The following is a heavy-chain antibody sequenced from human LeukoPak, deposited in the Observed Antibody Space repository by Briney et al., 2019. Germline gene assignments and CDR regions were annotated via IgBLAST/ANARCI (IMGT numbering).Heavy chain of an antibody. Sequence: GGSLRLSCAASGFSFSRYWMSWVRQAPGKGLEYIANIKEDGSEKYYVDSVKGRFIISRDNARNSLFLQMNSLRVEDTAVYYCARDSSAERGQQLANWGQGTLVIVSS. J-gene: IGHJ4*02. CDR1: GFSFSRYW. D-gene: IGHD6-13*01. CDR2: IKEDGSEK. CDR3: ARDSSAERGQQLAN. V-gene: IGHV3-7*01.